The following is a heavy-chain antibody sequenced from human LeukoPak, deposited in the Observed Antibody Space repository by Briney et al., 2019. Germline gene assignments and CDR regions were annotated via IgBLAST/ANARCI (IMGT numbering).Heavy chain of an antibody. J-gene: IGHJ5*02. Sequence: SETLSLTCTVSGGSISSYYWGWIRQPPGKGLEWIGSIYYSGSTYYNPSLKSRVTISVDTSKNQFSLKLSSVTAADTAVYYCARAASSGSAGWFDPWGQGTLVTVSS. V-gene: IGHV4-39*07. D-gene: IGHD6-19*01. CDR2: IYYSGST. CDR1: GGSISSYY. CDR3: ARAASSGSAGWFDP.